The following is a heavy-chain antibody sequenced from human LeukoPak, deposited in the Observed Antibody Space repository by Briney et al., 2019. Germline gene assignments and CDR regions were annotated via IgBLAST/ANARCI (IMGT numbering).Heavy chain of an antibody. CDR2: INSDGSST. Sequence: GGSLRLSCAASGFTFSSYWMHWVRQAPGKGLVWVSRINSDGSSTSYAGSVKGRFTISRDNAKNTLYLQMNSLRAEDTAVYYCAHYDSSAYHAFDIWGQGTKVTVSS. V-gene: IGHV3-74*01. CDR3: AHYDSSAYHAFDI. D-gene: IGHD3-22*01. CDR1: GFTFSSYW. J-gene: IGHJ3*02.